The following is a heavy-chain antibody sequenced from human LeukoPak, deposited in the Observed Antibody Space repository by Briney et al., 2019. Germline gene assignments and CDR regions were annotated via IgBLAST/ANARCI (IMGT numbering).Heavy chain of an antibody. CDR2: IKQDGSEK. CDR1: GFTFSSYW. CDR3: ARHDHYRGGSRVY. Sequence: VGSLRLSCAASGFTFSSYWMSWVRQAPGKGLEWVANIKQDGSEKYYVDSVKGRFTISRDNAKNSLYLQMNSLRAEDTAVYYCARHDHYRGGSRVYWGQGTLVTVSS. V-gene: IGHV3-7*01. D-gene: IGHD2-15*01. J-gene: IGHJ4*02.